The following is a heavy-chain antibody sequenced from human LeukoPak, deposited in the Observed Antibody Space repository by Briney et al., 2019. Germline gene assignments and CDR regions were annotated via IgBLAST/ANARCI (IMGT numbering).Heavy chain of an antibody. Sequence: GGSLRLSCAASGFTFSTCGMHWVRQAPGKGLEWVAVIWFDGSNKYYADSVEGRFTISRDDSKNTLYLQMNSLRAADTAVYYCAREGVLFSSPSYNYFDPWGQGTLVTVSS. D-gene: IGHD6-6*01. J-gene: IGHJ5*02. CDR2: IWFDGSNK. CDR3: AREGVLFSSPSYNYFDP. V-gene: IGHV3-33*01. CDR1: GFTFSTCG.